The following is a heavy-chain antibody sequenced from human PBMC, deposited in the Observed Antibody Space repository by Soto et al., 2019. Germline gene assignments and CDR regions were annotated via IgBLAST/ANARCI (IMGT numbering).Heavy chain of an antibody. Sequence: SGTLSLTCTVSGRSMSGYYWSWIRQPAGERLEWIGRIYTSGTTDFNPSLKGRVTMSVDTSKNQFSLKLTSVTAADTALYYCAREDYYDTGYYVVWGQGTQVTVSS. CDR3: AREDYYDTGYYVV. CDR2: IYTSGTT. D-gene: IGHD3-9*01. J-gene: IGHJ4*02. V-gene: IGHV4-4*07. CDR1: GRSMSGYY.